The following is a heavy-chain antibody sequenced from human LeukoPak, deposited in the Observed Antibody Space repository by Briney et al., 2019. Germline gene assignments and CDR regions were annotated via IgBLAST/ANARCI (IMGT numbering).Heavy chain of an antibody. CDR2: IIPIFGTA. CDR1: GGTFSSYA. J-gene: IGHJ4*02. CDR3: ARVDQLGYCRGGSCPTYFDY. Sequence: SVEVSCKASGGTFSSYAISWVRQAPGQGLEWMGGIIPIFGTANYAQKFQGRVTITADESRSTAYMEPSSLRCEDTAVYYSARVDQLGYCRGGSCPTYFDYWGQGTLVTVSS. D-gene: IGHD2-15*01. V-gene: IGHV1-69*01.